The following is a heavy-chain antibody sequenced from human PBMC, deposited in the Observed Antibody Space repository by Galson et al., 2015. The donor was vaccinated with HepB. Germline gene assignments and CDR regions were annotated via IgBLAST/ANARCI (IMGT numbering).Heavy chain of an antibody. CDR1: GFTFNAYA. D-gene: IGHD6-13*01. CDR3: AKTGGSSWALDY. CDR2: ITGGTLST. V-gene: IGHV3-23*01. Sequence: SLRLSCAASGFTFNAYAMAWVRQAPGKGLEWVSAITGGTLSTAYADSVEGRFTISRDNSKNTLYLQMNSLRAEDTAVYHCAKTGGSSWALDYWGQGILVTVSS. J-gene: IGHJ4*02.